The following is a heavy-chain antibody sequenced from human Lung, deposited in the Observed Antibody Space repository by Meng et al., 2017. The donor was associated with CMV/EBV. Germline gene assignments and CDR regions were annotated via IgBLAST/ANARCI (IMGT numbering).Heavy chain of an antibody. V-gene: IGHV4-4*02. CDR2: IPHRGSS. CDR3: LRRSGGSV. D-gene: IGHD3-10*01. J-gene: IGHJ1*01. Sequence: QWQSRQWGPALPKPAASLSLTCAVSRASVPNNNWGAWGRQPSGCALERIGEIPHRGSSANNPSLKSRVSMSIDKSKNQFSLKLTSVTAADTAVYHCLRRSGGSVWGQGTLVTVSS. CDR1: RASVPNNNW.